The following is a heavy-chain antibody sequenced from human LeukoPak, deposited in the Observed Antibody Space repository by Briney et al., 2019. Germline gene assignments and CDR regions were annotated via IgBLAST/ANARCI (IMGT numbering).Heavy chain of an antibody. CDR2: IYSGGST. V-gene: IGHV3-66*02. J-gene: IGHJ6*03. D-gene: IGHD2-2*01. CDR3: ARDYGRSSTSSNHYYYYMDV. Sequence: PGGSLRLSCAASGFTVSSNYMSWVRQAPGKGLEWVSVIYSGGSTYYADSVKGRFTISRDNSKNTLYLQMNSLRAEDTAVYYCARDYGRSSTSSNHYYYYMDVWGKGTTVTVSS. CDR1: GFTVSSNY.